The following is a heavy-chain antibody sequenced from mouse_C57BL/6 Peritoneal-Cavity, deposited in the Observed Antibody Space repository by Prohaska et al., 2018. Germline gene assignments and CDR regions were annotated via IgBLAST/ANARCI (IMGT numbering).Heavy chain of an antibody. D-gene: IGHD2-1*01. CDR1: GFTFSGFW. Sequence: EVQLLETGGGLVQPGGSRGLSCGGSGFTFSGFWMSWVRQTPGKTLEWIGDINSDGSAINYAPSIKDRFTIFRDNDKSTLYLQMSNVRSEDTATYFCMRYGNYWYFDVWGTGTTVNVSS. J-gene: IGHJ1*03. CDR2: INSDGSAI. CDR3: MRYGNYWYFDV. V-gene: IGHV11-2*01.